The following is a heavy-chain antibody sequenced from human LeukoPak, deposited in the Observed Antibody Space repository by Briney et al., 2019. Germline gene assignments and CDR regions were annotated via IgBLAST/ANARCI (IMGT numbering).Heavy chain of an antibody. CDR1: GITLSSYA. CDR3: AKHREFTMIEVVFDY. V-gene: IGHV3-23*01. D-gene: IGHD3-22*01. CDR2: ISGSGGST. Sequence: GGSLRLSCVASGITLSSYAMSWVRQAPGKGLECVSVISGSGGSTYYADSVKGRFTISRDNSKHTVYLQMNSLRAEDTAVYYCAKHREFTMIEVVFDYWGQGTPVTVSS. J-gene: IGHJ4*02.